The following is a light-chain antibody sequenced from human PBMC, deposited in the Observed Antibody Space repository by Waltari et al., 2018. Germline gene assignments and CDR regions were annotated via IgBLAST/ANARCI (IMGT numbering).Light chain of an antibody. CDR2: GND. CDR3: AAWDDSLNGWV. J-gene: IGLJ3*02. V-gene: IGLV1-44*01. CDR1: SSNTDSNT. Sequence: QSVLTQPPSASGTPGLRVTISCSGSSSNTDSNTGNWYKHLPGTAPKLLIYGNDQRPSGVPDRISGSKSGSSASLAINGLQSEDEADYYCAAWDDSLNGWVFGGGTKLTVL.